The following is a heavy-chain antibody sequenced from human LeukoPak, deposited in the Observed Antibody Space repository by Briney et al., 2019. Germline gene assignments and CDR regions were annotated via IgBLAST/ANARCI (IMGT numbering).Heavy chain of an antibody. V-gene: IGHV3-30*02. D-gene: IGHD3-16*02. CDR1: GFTFNRNG. CDR3: ARDSRKYDYIWGSYRYGFDC. Sequence: GGSLRLSCAASGFTFNRNGMHWVRQAPGKGLEWVAFIRHGGSYKDYADSVTGRFTISRDNSKNTLYLQMDSLRAEDTAVYYCARDSRKYDYIWGSYRYGFDCWGQGTLVTVSS. J-gene: IGHJ4*02. CDR2: IRHGGSYK.